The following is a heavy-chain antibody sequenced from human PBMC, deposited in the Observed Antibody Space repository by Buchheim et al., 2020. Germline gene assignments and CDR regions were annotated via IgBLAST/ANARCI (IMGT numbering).Heavy chain of an antibody. CDR2: LWYDGSNE. Sequence: VQLVESGGGVVQPGGSLRLSCAASGFNFPTYAMHWVRQAPGKGLEWLAFLWYDGSNEKYADSVKGRLTISRDNPRNILHLHMDSLRAEDTAVYYCAGDPPDSGYAFEIWGQGT. D-gene: IGHD3-22*01. V-gene: IGHV3-33*01. CDR1: GFNFPTYA. J-gene: IGHJ3*02. CDR3: AGDPPDSGYAFEI.